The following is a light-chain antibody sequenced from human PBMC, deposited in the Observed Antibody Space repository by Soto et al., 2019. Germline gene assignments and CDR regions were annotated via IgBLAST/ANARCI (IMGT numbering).Light chain of an antibody. V-gene: IGLV2-14*01. CDR1: SSDVGGYNY. Sequence: QSALTQPASVSGSPGQSITISCTGTSSDVGGYNYVSWYQQYPGKAPKLMIYDVSNRPSGVSNRFSGSKSGNTASLTISGLQAEDEADYYCSSYTSSRTVVFGGGTKLTV. CDR3: SSYTSSRTVV. J-gene: IGLJ2*01. CDR2: DVS.